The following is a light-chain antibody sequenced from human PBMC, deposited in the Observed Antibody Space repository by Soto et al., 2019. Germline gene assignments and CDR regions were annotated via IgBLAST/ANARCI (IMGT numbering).Light chain of an antibody. CDR1: SSDIGGYNY. CDR3: SSYTSSRTRV. Sequence: QSVLTQPASVSGSPGQSITISCTGTSSDIGGYNYVSWYQQHPGKAPKLMIYDVSDRPSGVSNRFSGSKSGNTASLTISGLQAEDEGAYYCSSYTSSRTRVFGGGTQLTVL. CDR2: DVS. J-gene: IGLJ2*01. V-gene: IGLV2-14*01.